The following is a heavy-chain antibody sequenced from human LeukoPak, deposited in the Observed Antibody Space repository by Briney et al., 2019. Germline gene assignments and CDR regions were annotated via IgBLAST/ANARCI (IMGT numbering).Heavy chain of an antibody. V-gene: IGHV3-74*01. J-gene: IGHJ4*02. CDR3: ARDHYGGNADY. CDR1: GFTFSSYS. Sequence: GGSLRLSCAASGFTFSSYSMNWVRQAPGKGLVWVSRINSDGSSTSYADSVKGRFTISRDNAKNTLYLQMNSLRAEDTAVYYCARDHYGGNADYWGQGTLVTVSS. CDR2: INSDGSST. D-gene: IGHD4-23*01.